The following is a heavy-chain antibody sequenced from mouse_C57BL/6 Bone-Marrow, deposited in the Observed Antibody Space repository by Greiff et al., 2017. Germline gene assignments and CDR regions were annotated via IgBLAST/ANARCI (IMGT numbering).Heavy chain of an antibody. J-gene: IGHJ3*01. CDR3: ARGVSSSWFAY. V-gene: IGHV1-61*01. D-gene: IGHD1-1*01. CDR1: GYTFTSYW. Sequence: VQLQQPGAELVRPGSSVKLSCKASGYTFTSYWMDWVKQRPGQGLEWIGNIYPSDSETHYNQKFKDKATLTVDKSSSPAYMQLSSLTSEDSAVYYSARGVSSSWFAYWGQGTLVTVSA. CDR2: IYPSDSET.